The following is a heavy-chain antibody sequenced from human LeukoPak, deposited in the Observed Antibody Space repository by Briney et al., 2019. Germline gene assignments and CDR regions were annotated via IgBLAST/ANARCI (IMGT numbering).Heavy chain of an antibody. CDR1: DDSISDYY. J-gene: IGHJ4*02. CDR2: IHNSGTS. Sequence: SETLSLTCTVSDDSISDYYRGWIRQPPGKGLEWIGYIHNSGTSTYNLSLKSRVTISADTSKNQFSLKLNSTTTADTAVYYCTRGAGWLIDYWGQGILVTVSS. CDR3: TRGAGWLIDY. V-gene: IGHV4-59*01. D-gene: IGHD3-16*01.